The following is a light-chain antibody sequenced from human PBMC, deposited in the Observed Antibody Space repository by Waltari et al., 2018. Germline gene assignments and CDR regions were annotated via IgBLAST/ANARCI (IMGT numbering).Light chain of an antibody. CDR3: QSYGSDWV. J-gene: IGLJ3*02. CDR1: SPNIGAGFA. CDR2: GNN. V-gene: IGLV1-40*01. Sequence: QSVLTQPPSVSGAPGQRVTISCTGSSPNIGAGFAVHWYQQLPGTAPQLLIYGNNNRPSGVPDRFSGSKSGTSASLAITGLQAEDEADYYCQSYGSDWVFGGGTKLTVL.